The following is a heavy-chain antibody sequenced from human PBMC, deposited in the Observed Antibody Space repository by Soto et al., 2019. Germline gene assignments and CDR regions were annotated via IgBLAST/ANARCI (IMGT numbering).Heavy chain of an antibody. V-gene: IGHV4-34*01. CDR1: GGCFSSYY. D-gene: IGHD3-10*01. Sequence: SETLSLTCAVYGGCFSSYYWNWIRQPPGKGLEWIGEVNHSGSTNYNPSLTSRVTISVDTSKNQFSLKLSSVTAADTAVYYCARRVSLMVRGVTKGAFDIWGQGPMVTVSS. CDR3: ARRVSLMVRGVTKGAFDI. CDR2: VNHSGST. J-gene: IGHJ3*02.